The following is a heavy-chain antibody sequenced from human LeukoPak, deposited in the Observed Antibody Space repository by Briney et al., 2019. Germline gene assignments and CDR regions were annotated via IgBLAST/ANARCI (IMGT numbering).Heavy chain of an antibody. Sequence: GGSLRLSCAASGFTFDDYAMHWVRQAPGKGLEWVSLISWDGGSTYYADSVKGRFTISRDNSKNSLYLQMNSLRAEDTALYYCAQDRSGYDRPYSYMDVWGKGTTVTVSS. J-gene: IGHJ6*03. D-gene: IGHD5-12*01. CDR1: GFTFDDYA. V-gene: IGHV3-43D*03. CDR3: AQDRSGYDRPYSYMDV. CDR2: ISWDGGST.